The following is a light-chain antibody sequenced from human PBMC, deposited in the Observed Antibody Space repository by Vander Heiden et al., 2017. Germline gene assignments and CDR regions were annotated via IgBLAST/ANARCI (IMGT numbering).Light chain of an antibody. V-gene: IGLV3-21*02. J-gene: IGLJ2*01. CDR3: QVWDRNSDHPEVV. CDR2: DDS. CDR1: NIGSKS. Sequence: SYVLPQPPSVSVAPGQTARITCGGNNIGSKSVHLYQQKPGQAPVLVVYDDSDRPSGIPERFSGSNSGNTATLTISRVEAGDEADYYCQVWDRNSDHPEVVFGGGTKLTVL.